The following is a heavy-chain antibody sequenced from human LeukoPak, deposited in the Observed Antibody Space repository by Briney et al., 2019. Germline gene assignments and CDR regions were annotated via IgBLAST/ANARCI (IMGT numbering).Heavy chain of an antibody. CDR3: AKEPREYCSSSACPNWFES. V-gene: IGHV1-8*01. J-gene: IGHJ5*01. CDR2: MNPNSGNK. Sequence: ASVKVSCKASGYSFTNFDINWVRQATGQGLEWMGWMNPNSGNKGYAQKFQGRVTMTMNTSITTAYMELSSLRSEDTAEYYCAKEPREYCSSSACPNWFESWGQGTLVTVSS. D-gene: IGHD2-2*01. CDR1: GYSFTNFD.